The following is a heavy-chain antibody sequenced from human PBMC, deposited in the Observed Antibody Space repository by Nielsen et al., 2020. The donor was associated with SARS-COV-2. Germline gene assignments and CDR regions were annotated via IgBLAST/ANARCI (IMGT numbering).Heavy chain of an antibody. V-gene: IGHV3-7*01. CDR1: GFTFSSYW. J-gene: IGHJ4*02. Sequence: GESLKISCAASGFTFSSYWMSWVRQAPGKGLGWVANIKQDGSEKYYVDSVKGRFTISRDNAKNSLYLQMNSLRAEDTAVYYCARGGYYDSRSGYWGREPWSPSPQ. CDR3: ARGGYYDSRSGY. D-gene: IGHD3-22*01. CDR2: IKQDGSEK.